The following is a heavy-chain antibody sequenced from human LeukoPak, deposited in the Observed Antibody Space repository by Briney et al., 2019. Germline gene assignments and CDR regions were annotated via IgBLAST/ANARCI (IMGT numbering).Heavy chain of an antibody. Sequence: GESLKISCKASGYSFTTYWIGWVRQMPGKGLEWMGIIFPADSDTRYSPSFQGQVTVSADKSITTAYLQWSSLKASDTAMYYCASALRYFDWSADYWGQGTLVTVSS. V-gene: IGHV5-51*01. CDR2: IFPADSDT. D-gene: IGHD3-9*01. CDR3: ASALRYFDWSADY. J-gene: IGHJ4*02. CDR1: GYSFTTYW.